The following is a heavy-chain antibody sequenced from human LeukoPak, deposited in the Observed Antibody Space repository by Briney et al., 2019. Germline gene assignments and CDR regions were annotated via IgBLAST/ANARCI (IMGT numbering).Heavy chain of an antibody. CDR2: IKQDGSEK. CDR1: GFTFSRYW. J-gene: IGHJ4*02. Sequence: RTGGSLRLSCAASGFTFSRYWMSWVRQAPGKGLEWVANIKQDGSEKDYVDSVKGRFTISRDNAKNSLYLQMNSLTAEDTAVYYCARESFAARWDWGQGTLVTVSS. CDR3: ARESFAARWD. D-gene: IGHD6-6*01. V-gene: IGHV3-7*01.